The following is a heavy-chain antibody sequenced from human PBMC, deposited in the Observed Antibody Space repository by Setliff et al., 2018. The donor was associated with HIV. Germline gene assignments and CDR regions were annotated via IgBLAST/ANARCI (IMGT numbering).Heavy chain of an antibody. J-gene: IGHJ4*02. CDR2: IYYSGSI. Sequence: SETLSLTCVVSGYSISSNDWWGWIRQSPGKGLEWIGYIYYSGSIYYNPPLKSRVTMSVDTSKNQFSLKLSSVTAVDTAVYYCAKKGNGDYHFDYWGQGTLVTVSS. CDR3: AKKGNGDYHFDY. V-gene: IGHV4-28*05. CDR1: GYSISSNDW. D-gene: IGHD4-17*01.